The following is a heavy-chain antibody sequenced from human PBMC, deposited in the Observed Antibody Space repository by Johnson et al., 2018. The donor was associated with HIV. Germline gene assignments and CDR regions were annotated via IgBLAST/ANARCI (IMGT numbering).Heavy chain of an antibody. Sequence: QVQLVESGGGVVQPGRSLRLSCAASGFTFSSYGMHWVRQAPGKGLEWVAFISYDGYNKYYADSVKGRFTISRDNSKNTLYLQMNSLRAEDTAVYYCARPRRLFEGHDAFDIWGQGTMVTVSS. D-gene: IGHD2-21*01. CDR3: ARPRRLFEGHDAFDI. V-gene: IGHV3-30*03. J-gene: IGHJ3*02. CDR1: GFTFSSYG. CDR2: ISYDGYNK.